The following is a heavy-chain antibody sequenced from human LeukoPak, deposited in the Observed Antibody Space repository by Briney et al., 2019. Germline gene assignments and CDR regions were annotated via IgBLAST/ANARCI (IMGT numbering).Heavy chain of an antibody. CDR1: GGSISSSSYY. Sequence: MSSETLSLTCTVSGGSISSSSYYWGWIRQPPGKGLEWIGSIYYSGSTYYNPSLKSRVTISVDTSKNQFSLKLTSVTAADTAVYYCAREGTTVTAKGMDVWGQGTTVTVSS. CDR3: AREGTTVTAKGMDV. V-gene: IGHV4-39*02. CDR2: IYYSGST. D-gene: IGHD4-17*01. J-gene: IGHJ6*02.